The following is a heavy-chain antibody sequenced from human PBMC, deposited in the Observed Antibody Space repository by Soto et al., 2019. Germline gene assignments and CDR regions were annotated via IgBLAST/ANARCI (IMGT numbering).Heavy chain of an antibody. CDR1: GESISSSSYY. V-gene: IGHV4-39*01. Sequence: PSETLSLTCIVSGESISSSSYYWGWIRQPPGKGLEWIGSMYYSGSTYYNPSLKSRVTISVDTSKNQFSLKLSPVTAADTAVYYCARYYYGGDWFDPWGQGTLVTVSS. D-gene: IGHD3-10*01. CDR2: MYYSGST. J-gene: IGHJ5*02. CDR3: ARYYYGGDWFDP.